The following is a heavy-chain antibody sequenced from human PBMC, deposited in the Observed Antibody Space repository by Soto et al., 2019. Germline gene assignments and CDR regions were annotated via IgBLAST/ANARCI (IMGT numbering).Heavy chain of an antibody. CDR2: IYHSGST. CDR1: GGSISSGGYS. D-gene: IGHD1-1*01. V-gene: IGHV4-30-2*01. CDR3: AGAPERGDWFDP. J-gene: IGHJ5*02. Sequence: QLQLQEFGSGLVKPSQTLSLTCAVSGGSISSGGYSWSWIRQPPGKGLEWIGYIYHSGSTYYNPSLKSRVTISVDRSKNQFSLKLSSVTAADTAVYYCAGAPERGDWFDPWGQGTLVTVSS.